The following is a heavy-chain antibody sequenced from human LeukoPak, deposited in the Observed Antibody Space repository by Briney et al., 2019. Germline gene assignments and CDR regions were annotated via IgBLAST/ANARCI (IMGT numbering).Heavy chain of an antibody. CDR3: ARIRCGRGQARCYNH. CDR2: VSPGGYT. J-gene: IGHJ5*02. D-gene: IGHD2-21*01. CDR1: GVSVSDYY. Sequence: SETLSLTYAVSGVSVSDYYWSWIRQSPEKGLGWIGEVSPGGYTTYNPSLRSRVIISEDTSENQLSLNVTSVTAADTALYYCARIRCGRGQARCYNHWAQGSLVTVSS. V-gene: IGHV4-34*01.